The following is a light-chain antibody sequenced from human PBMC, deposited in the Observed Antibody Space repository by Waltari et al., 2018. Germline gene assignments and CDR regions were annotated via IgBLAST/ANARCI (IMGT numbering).Light chain of an antibody. V-gene: IGKV3-11*01. Sequence: EIVLTQSPATLSLSPGERATLPCRASQNVINFLAWYQQKAGRAPRLLIYDTSKRATGVPTRFSGSGSGTDFTLTISSLEPEDFAVYYCQQHRNWPITFGQGTRLEIK. CDR3: QQHRNWPIT. J-gene: IGKJ5*01. CDR1: QNVINF. CDR2: DTS.